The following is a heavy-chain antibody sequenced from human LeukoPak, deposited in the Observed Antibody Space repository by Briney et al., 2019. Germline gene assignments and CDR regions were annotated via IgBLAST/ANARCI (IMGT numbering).Heavy chain of an antibody. V-gene: IGHV6-1*01. CDR1: GDSFSSNSAA. D-gene: IGHD6-13*01. CDR3: ARGQQLVRPNYYYYYYMDV. CDR2: TYYRSKWYN. J-gene: IGHJ6*03. Sequence: SQTLSLTCALSGDSFSSNSAAWNWIRQSPSRGLEWLGRTYYRSKWYNDYAVSVKSRITINPDTSKNQFSLQLNSVTPEDTAVYYCARGQQLVRPNYYYYYYMDVWGKGTTVTVSS.